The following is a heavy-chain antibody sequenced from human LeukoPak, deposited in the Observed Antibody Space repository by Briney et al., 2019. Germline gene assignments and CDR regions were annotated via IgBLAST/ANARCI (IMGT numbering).Heavy chain of an antibody. J-gene: IGHJ4*02. CDR3: ARDTYYDYVWGSYRSPDY. V-gene: IGHV1-2*02. CDR1: GYTFTGYY. D-gene: IGHD3-16*02. CDR2: INPNSGGT. Sequence: SVTVSCKASGYTFTGYYMHWVRQAPGQGLEWMGWINPNSGGTNYAQKFQGRVTMTRDTSISTAYMELSRLRSDDTAVYYCARDTYYDYVWGSYRSPDYWGQGTLVTVSS.